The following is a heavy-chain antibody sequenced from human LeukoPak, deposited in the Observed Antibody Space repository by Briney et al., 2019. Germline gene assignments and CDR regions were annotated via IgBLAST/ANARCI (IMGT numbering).Heavy chain of an antibody. J-gene: IGHJ4*02. Sequence: PGGSLRLSCAASGFTFSSYAVSWVRQAPGKGLEWVSAISGSGGSTYYADSVKGRFTISRDNSKNTLYLQMNSLRAEDTAVYYCAKDLITYYYGSGSPRPVDYWGQGTLVTVSS. D-gene: IGHD3-10*01. CDR3: AKDLITYYYGSGSPRPVDY. V-gene: IGHV3-23*01. CDR1: GFTFSSYA. CDR2: ISGSGGST.